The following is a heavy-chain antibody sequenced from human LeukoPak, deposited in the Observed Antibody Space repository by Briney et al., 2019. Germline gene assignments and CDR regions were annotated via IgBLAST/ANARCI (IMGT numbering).Heavy chain of an antibody. CDR1: GFPVSSNY. Sequence: GGPLRLSRAPSGFPVSSNYMSGARQAPGKGLEGCSVIYSGGSTYYADSVKGRFTISRDNSKNTLYLQMNSLRAEDTAVYYCAGQAVTTYYYGMDVWGQGTTVTVSS. D-gene: IGHD4-17*01. J-gene: IGHJ6*02. CDR3: AGQAVTTYYYGMDV. CDR2: IYSGGST. V-gene: IGHV3-66*04.